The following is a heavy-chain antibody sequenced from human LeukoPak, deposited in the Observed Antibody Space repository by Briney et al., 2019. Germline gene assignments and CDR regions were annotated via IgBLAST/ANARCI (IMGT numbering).Heavy chain of an antibody. V-gene: IGHV3-21*01. D-gene: IGHD6-6*01. J-gene: IGHJ6*03. CDR3: ARDAGIAARLFPYYYFMDV. CDR2: ISSSSSYI. Sequence: GGPLRLSCAASGFTFSSYSMNWVRQAPGKGLEWVSSISSSSSYIYYADSVKGRFTISRDNAKNSLYLQMNSLRAEDTAVYYCARDAGIAARLFPYYYFMDVWGKGTTVTVSS. CDR1: GFTFSSYS.